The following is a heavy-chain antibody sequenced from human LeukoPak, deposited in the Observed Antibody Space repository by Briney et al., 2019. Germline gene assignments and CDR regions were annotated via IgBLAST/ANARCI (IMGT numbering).Heavy chain of an antibody. J-gene: IGHJ4*02. CDR3: ARGGPRDYDFWSGYSTFDY. D-gene: IGHD3-3*01. CDR2: INHSGST. V-gene: IGHV4-34*01. CDR1: GGSFSGYY. Sequence: PSETLSLTCAVYGGSFSGYYWSWIRQPPGKGLEWIGEINHSGSTNYNPSLKSRVTISVDTSKNQFSLELSSVTAADTAVYYCARGGPRDYDFWSGYSTFDYWGQGTLVTVSS.